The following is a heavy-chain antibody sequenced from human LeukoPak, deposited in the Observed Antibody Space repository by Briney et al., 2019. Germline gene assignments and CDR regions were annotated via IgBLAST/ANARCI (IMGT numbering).Heavy chain of an antibody. J-gene: IGHJ4*02. CDR3: AKDVAYYDFWSGSRYFDY. V-gene: IGHV3-23*01. CDR1: GFTFSSYA. CDR2: ISGSGGST. D-gene: IGHD3-3*01. Sequence: PGGSLRLSCAASGFTFSSYAMSWVRQAPGKGLEWVSAISGSGGSTYYADSVKGRFTISRDNSKNTLYLQMNSLRAEDTAAYYCAKDVAYYDFWSGSRYFDYWGQGTLVTVSS.